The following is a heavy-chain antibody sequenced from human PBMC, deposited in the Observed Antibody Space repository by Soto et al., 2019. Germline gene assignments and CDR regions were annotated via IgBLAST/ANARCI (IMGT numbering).Heavy chain of an antibody. D-gene: IGHD4-17*01. V-gene: IGHV4-31*03. CDR3: ARGLSVTLFDN. CDR1: GGSISTGGYY. J-gene: IGHJ4*02. CDR2: IYYSGST. Sequence: QVQLQESGPGQVKPSQTLSLTCTVSGGSISTGGYYWTWIRQHPGKGLEWIGYIYYSGSTYYNPSLKSRVTISVDTSKNQFSLKLSSVTAADTAVYYCARGLSVTLFDNWGQGTLVTVSS.